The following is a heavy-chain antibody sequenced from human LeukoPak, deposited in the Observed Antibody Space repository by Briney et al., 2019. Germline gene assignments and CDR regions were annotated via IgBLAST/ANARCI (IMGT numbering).Heavy chain of an antibody. CDR3: ASYYGPGSHFDY. CDR1: GFTFSTYW. D-gene: IGHD3-10*01. V-gene: IGHV3-7*01. Sequence: GGSLRLSCAASGFTFSTYWMSWVRQAPGKGLEWVANINQDGSEKYYVDSVKGRFTISRDNAKNSLYLQMNSLRAEDTAVYYCASYYGPGSHFDYWGQGTLVTVSP. J-gene: IGHJ4*02. CDR2: INQDGSEK.